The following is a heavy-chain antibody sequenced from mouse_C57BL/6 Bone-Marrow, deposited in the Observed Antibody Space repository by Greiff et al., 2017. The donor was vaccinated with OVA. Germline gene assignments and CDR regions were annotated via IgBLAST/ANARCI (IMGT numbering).Heavy chain of an antibody. D-gene: IGHD3-3*01. CDR2: ISNGGGST. V-gene: IGHV5-12*01. CDR1: GFTFSDYY. J-gene: IGHJ1*03. CDR3: ARHGDSSYWYFDV. Sequence: EVQGVESGGGLVQPGGSLKLSCAASGFTFSDYYMYWVRQTPEKRLEWVAYISNGGGSTYYPDTVKGRFTISRDNAKNTLYLQMSRLKSEDTAMYYCARHGDSSYWYFDVWGTGTTVTVSS.